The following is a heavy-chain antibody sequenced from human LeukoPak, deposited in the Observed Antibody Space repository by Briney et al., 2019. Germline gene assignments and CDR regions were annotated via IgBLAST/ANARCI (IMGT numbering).Heavy chain of an antibody. CDR2: IYYSGTT. J-gene: IGHJ3*02. CDR3: ARHDDNGRPFDI. D-gene: IGHD4-17*01. CDR1: GDSIGFYH. Sequence: PSETLSLTCTVSGDSIGFYHWSWVRQPPGKGLEWIGYIYYSGTTDYNPSLKSRVTMSVDTSRKQFSLKLFSVTAADTPVYYCARHDDNGRPFDIWGQGTMVTVSS. V-gene: IGHV4-59*08.